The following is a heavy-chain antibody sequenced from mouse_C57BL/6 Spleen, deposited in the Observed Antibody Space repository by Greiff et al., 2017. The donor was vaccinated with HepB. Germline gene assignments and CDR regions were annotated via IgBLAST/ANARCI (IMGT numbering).Heavy chain of an antibody. CDR3: ARYYYYGSSLDY. D-gene: IGHD1-1*01. Sequence: VQLQQPGAELVKPGASVKLSCKASGYTFTSYWMQWVKQRPGQGLEWIGEIDPSDSYTNYNQKFKGKTTLTVDTSSSTAYMQLSSLTSEDSAVYYCARYYYYGSSLDYWGQGTTLTVSS. CDR1: GYTFTSYW. V-gene: IGHV1-50*01. J-gene: IGHJ2*01. CDR2: IDPSDSYT.